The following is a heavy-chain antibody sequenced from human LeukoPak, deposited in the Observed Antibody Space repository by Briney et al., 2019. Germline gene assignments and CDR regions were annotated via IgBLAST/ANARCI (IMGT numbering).Heavy chain of an antibody. CDR1: GGSISSYY. D-gene: IGHD6-19*01. CDR2: IYYSGST. Sequence: SETLSLTRTVSGGSISSYYWSWIRQPPGKGLEWIGSIYYSGSTYYNPSLKSRVTISVDTSKNQFSLKLSSVTAADTAVYYCARYSSGWECFDYWGQGTLVTVSS. J-gene: IGHJ4*02. V-gene: IGHV4-39*01. CDR3: ARYSSGWECFDY.